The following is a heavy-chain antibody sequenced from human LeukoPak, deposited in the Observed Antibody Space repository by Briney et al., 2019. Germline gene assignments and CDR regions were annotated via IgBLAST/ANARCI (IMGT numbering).Heavy chain of an antibody. J-gene: IGHJ6*02. CDR3: ARGRIACFGLDV. Sequence: SQTLSLTCAISGDRVSSNSAAWNWIRQSPSRGLEWLGRTYYRSRWYDDFAESVKSRITIHPDTSKNQFSLQLNSVTPEDTAVYFCARGRIACFGLDVWGQGTTVTVSS. V-gene: IGHV6-1*01. CDR2: TYYRSRWYD. CDR1: GDRVSSNSAA. D-gene: IGHD2-15*01.